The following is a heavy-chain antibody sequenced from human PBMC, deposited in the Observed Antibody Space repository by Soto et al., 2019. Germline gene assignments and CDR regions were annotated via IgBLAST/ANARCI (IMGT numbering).Heavy chain of an antibody. CDR3: ARAPLAGTVNKPKDSYYYYGMEG. CDR2: IIPILGIA. V-gene: IGHV1-69*02. CDR1: GGTFSSYT. Sequence: SVKVSCKASGGTFSSYTISWVRQAPGQGLERMGRIIPILGIANYAQKFQGRVTITADKSTSTAYMELSSLRSEDTAVYYCARAPLAGTVNKPKDSYYYYGMEGWGKVTTVTVSS. D-gene: IGHD1-1*01. J-gene: IGHJ6*04.